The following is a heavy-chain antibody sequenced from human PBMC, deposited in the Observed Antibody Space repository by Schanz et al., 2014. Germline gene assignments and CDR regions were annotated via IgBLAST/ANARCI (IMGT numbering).Heavy chain of an antibody. CDR2: ISSDGRST. D-gene: IGHD3-10*01. Sequence: EVQLVESGGGLVQPGGSLRLSCAASGLSFSSYWMHWLRQVPGKGPVWVSRISSDGRSTSYGDSVKGRFTISRDNAKNPLYLQMNSLRGEDTAIFYCGRGPMVGGDYWGRGTLVTVSS. CDR1: GLSFSSYW. J-gene: IGHJ4*02. CDR3: GRGPMVGGDY. V-gene: IGHV3-74*01.